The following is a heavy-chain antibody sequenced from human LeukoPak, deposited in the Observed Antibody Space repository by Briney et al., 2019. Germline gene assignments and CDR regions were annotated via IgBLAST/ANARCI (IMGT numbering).Heavy chain of an antibody. J-gene: IGHJ4*02. Sequence: GASLQISCKVSGYSFTTYWIGWVRQLPGKGLEWMGTIYPGDSDTRYSPSFQGQVTISADKSISTAYLQWSSLKASDTAIYYCARLGVRGVTHFDYWGQGTLVTVSS. CDR3: ARLGVRGVTHFDY. CDR1: GYSFTTYW. V-gene: IGHV5-51*01. D-gene: IGHD3-10*01. CDR2: IYPGDSDT.